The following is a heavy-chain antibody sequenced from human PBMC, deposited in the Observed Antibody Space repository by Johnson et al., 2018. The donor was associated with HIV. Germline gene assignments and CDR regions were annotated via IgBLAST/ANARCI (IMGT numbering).Heavy chain of an antibody. CDR1: GFSVSSNY. CDR2: INWNGGST. V-gene: IGHV3-20*04. J-gene: IGHJ3*02. D-gene: IGHD6-19*01. Sequence: VQLVESGGGLVQPGGSLRLSCATSGFSVSSNYMSWVRQAPGKGLEWVSGINWNGGSTGYADSVKGRFTISRDNAKNSLYLQMNSLRAGDTAIYYCARGGSSGWSGFLAFDIWGQGTMVTVSS. CDR3: ARGGSSGWSGFLAFDI.